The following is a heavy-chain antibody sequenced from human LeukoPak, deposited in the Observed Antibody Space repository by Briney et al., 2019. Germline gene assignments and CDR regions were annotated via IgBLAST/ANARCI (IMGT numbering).Heavy chain of an antibody. CDR2: ISGSGGST. Sequence: GGSLRLSCAASGSTFSSYAMTWVRRAPGKGLEWVSAISGSGGSTHYADSVKGRFTISRDNSKNTLYLQMNSLRAEDTAVYYCAKDRSSSGWYYFDYWGQGTLVTVPS. V-gene: IGHV3-23*01. J-gene: IGHJ4*02. CDR3: AKDRSSSGWYYFDY. CDR1: GSTFSSYA. D-gene: IGHD6-19*01.